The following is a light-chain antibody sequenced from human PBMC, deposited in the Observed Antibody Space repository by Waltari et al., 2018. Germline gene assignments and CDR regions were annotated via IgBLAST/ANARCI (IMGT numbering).Light chain of an antibody. CDR3: QQYNTYSWT. V-gene: IGKV1-5*03. Sequence: DIQMTQSPSNLSASVGDRVTITCRASQSLSSWLAWYQQKPGKAPKLLIYKASNLETGVPSRVSGSGSGTEFTLTISSLQPDDFATYYCQQYNTYSWTFGQGTKVEIK. CDR1: QSLSSW. CDR2: KAS. J-gene: IGKJ1*01.